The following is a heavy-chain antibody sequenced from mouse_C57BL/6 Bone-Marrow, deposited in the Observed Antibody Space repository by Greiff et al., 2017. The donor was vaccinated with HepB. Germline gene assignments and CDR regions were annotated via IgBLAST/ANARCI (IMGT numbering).Heavy chain of an antibody. J-gene: IGHJ4*01. CDR1: GYTFTSYW. D-gene: IGHD1-1*01. CDR2: IDPSDSYT. CDR3: ARGSYYGSSYYAMDY. Sequence: QVQLQQPGAELVRPGPSVKLSCKASGYTFTSYWMHWVKQRPGQGLEWIGVIDPSDSYTNYNQKFKGKATLTVDTSSSTAYMQLSSLTSEDSAVYYCARGSYYGSSYYAMDYWGQGTSVTVSS. V-gene: IGHV1-59*01.